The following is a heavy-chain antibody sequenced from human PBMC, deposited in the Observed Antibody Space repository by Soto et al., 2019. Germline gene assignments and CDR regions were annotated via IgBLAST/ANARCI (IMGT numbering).Heavy chain of an antibody. CDR3: ARDGRVGATYYYYGMDV. CDR2: IIPIFGTA. V-gene: IGHV1-69*13. D-gene: IGHD1-26*01. J-gene: IGHJ6*02. CDR1: GGTFSSYA. Sequence: ASVKVSCKASGGTFSSYAISWVRQAPGQGLEWMGGIIPIFGTANYAQKFQGRVTITADESTSTAYMELSSLRSEDTAVYYCARDGRVGATYYYYGMDVWGQGTTVTVSS.